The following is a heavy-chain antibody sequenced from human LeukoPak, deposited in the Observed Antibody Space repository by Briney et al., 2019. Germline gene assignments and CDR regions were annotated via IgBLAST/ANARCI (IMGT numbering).Heavy chain of an antibody. V-gene: IGHV3-30*02. CDR2: IRYDGSNK. CDR3: AKGFSHSSAYLNY. Sequence: GGSLRLSCAASGFTFSSSDTNWVRQAPGKGLEWVAFIRYDGSNKYYADSVKGRFTISRDNSKNTLYLQMNSLRAEDTAVYYCAKGFSHSSAYLNYWGQGTLVTVSS. J-gene: IGHJ4*02. D-gene: IGHD3-22*01. CDR1: GFTFSSSD.